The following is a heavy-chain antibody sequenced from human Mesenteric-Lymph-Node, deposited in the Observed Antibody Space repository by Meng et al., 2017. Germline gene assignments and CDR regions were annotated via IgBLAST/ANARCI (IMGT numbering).Heavy chain of an antibody. CDR1: GGSIRNDQG. CDR2: IYHSGRT. D-gene: IGHD5-12*01. CDR3: TRGHTSGYSGFDY. Sequence: LQAAARGLWKRSGTLSPTCVGSGGSIRNDQGWSWVRQAPGKGLEWIGEIYHSGRTNYNPSVKSRVSMSVDKSQNHFSLRLSSVTAADTAVYYCTRGHTSGYSGFDYWGQGTLVTVSS. V-gene: IGHV4-4*02. J-gene: IGHJ4*02.